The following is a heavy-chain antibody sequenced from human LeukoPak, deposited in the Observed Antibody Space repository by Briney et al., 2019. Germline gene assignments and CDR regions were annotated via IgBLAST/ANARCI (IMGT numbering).Heavy chain of an antibody. CDR3: ARGRTDYYGSGSYWPLFDY. V-gene: IGHV1-69*13. D-gene: IGHD3-10*01. CDR1: GGTFSSYA. CDR2: IIPIFGTA. Sequence: SVKVSCKASGGTFSSYAIGWVRQAPGQGLEWMGGIIPIFGTANYAQKFQGRVTITADESTSTAYMELSSLRSEDTAVYYCARGRTDYYGSGSYWPLFDYWGQGTLVTVSS. J-gene: IGHJ4*02.